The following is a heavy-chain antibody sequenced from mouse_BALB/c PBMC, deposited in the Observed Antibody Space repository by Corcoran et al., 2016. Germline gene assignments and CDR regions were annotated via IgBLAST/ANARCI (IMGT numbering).Heavy chain of an antibody. V-gene: IGHV1S136*01. J-gene: IGHJ2*01. D-gene: IGHD2-3*01. CDR2: IYPYNDGT. CDR1: GYTFTDYV. CDR3: ARGGYDGYLYYFDY. Sequence: EVQLQQSGPELVKPGASVKMSCKASGYTFTDYVMHWVKQKPGQGLEWIGYIYPYNDGTKYTEKFKGKATLTLDKSSSTAYMDLSSLTSEDSTVYYCARGGYDGYLYYFDYWGQGTTLTVSS.